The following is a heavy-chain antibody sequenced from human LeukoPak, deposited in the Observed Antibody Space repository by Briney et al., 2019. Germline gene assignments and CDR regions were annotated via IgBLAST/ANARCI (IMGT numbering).Heavy chain of an antibody. CDR3: AKSPARGGYSYGYGLDY. J-gene: IGHJ4*02. Sequence: AGGSLRLSCAASGFTFSSYGMHWVRQAPGKGLEWVAFIRYDGSNKYYADSVKGRFTISRDNSKNTLYLQMNSLRAEDTAVYYCAKSPARGGYSYGYGLDYWGQGTLVTVSS. CDR2: IRYDGSNK. CDR1: GFTFSSYG. V-gene: IGHV3-30*02. D-gene: IGHD5-18*01.